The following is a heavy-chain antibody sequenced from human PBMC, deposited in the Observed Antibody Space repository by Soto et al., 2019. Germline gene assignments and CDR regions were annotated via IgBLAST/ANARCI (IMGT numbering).Heavy chain of an antibody. J-gene: IGHJ5*02. V-gene: IGHV1-69*13. CDR2: IIPIFGTA. Sequence: SVKVSCKASGGTFSSYAISWVRQAPGQGLEWMGGIIPIFGTANYAQKFQGRVTITADESTSTAYMELSSLRSEDTAVFYCARLYGSGSYYNRNDWFDPWGQGTLVTVSS. D-gene: IGHD3-10*01. CDR1: GGTFSSYA. CDR3: ARLYGSGSYYNRNDWFDP.